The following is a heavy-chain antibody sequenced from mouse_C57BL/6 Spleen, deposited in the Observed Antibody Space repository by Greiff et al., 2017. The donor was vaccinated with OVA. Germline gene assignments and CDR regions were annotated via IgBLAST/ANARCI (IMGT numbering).Heavy chain of an antibody. CDR2: IDPEDGDT. V-gene: IGHV14-1*01. J-gene: IGHJ2*01. CDR3: TTSLYCYGGPGY. CDR1: GFNIKDYY. Sequence: EVQLQQSGAELVRPGASVKLSCTASGFNIKDYYMHWVKQRPEQGLEWIGRIDPEDGDTEYAPKFKGKATMTADTSSSTSYLQLSSLTSEYTAVYYCTTSLYCYGGPGYWGQGATLTVST. D-gene: IGHD1-1*02.